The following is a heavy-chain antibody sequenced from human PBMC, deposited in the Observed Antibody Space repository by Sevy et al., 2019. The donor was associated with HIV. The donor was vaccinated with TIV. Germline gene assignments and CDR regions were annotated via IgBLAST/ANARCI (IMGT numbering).Heavy chain of an antibody. CDR1: GFTFSSYA. CDR3: ARDRYDSSGGYYYYGMDV. V-gene: IGHV3-30-3*01. D-gene: IGHD3-22*01. CDR2: ISYDGSNK. Sequence: GGSLRLSCAASGFTFSSYAMHWVRQAPGKGLEWVAVISYDGSNKYYADSVKGRFTISRDNSKNTLYLQMNSLRAEDMAVYYCARDRYDSSGGYYYYGMDVWGQGTTVTVSS. J-gene: IGHJ6*02.